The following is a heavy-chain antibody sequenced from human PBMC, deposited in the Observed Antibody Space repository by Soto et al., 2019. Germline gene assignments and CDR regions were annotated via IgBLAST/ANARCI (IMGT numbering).Heavy chain of an antibody. CDR2: INHSGST. J-gene: IGHJ6*03. Sequence: SETLSLTCAVYGGSFSGYYWSWIRQPPGKGLEWIGEINHSGSTNYNPSLKSRVTISVDTSKNQFSLKLSSVTAADTAVYYCARSNKLGSIVVVPAAMNYYMDVWGKGTTVTVSS. CDR3: ARSNKLGSIVVVPAAMNYYMDV. D-gene: IGHD2-2*01. V-gene: IGHV4-34*01. CDR1: GGSFSGYY.